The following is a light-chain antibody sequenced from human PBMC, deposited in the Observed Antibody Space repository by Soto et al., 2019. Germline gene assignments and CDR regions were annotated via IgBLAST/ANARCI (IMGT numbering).Light chain of an antibody. J-gene: IGKJ1*01. CDR3: QQSYSTPRT. Sequence: IQMTQSPSSLSASVGDRVTITCRASQSIDSYLNWYQQKPGKAPKLLIYAASTLQSGVPSRFSGSGSGTDFTLTISALQPEDFTTYYCQQSYSTPRTFGQGTKVDI. V-gene: IGKV1-39*01. CDR2: AAS. CDR1: QSIDSY.